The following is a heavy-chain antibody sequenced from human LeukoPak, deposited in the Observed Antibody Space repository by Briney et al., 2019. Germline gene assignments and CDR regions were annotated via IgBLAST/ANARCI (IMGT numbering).Heavy chain of an antibody. V-gene: IGHV3-74*01. CDR3: ARGFTIFGVVNDAFDI. D-gene: IGHD3-3*01. CDR1: GFTFSDYW. Sequence: PGGSRRLSCAASGFTFSDYWMHWVRQAPGKGLVWVSRIDSDGSSTSNADSVKGRFTISRDNAKNTVYLQTNSLRAEDTAVYYCARGFTIFGVVNDAFDIWGQGTMVTVSS. CDR2: IDSDGSST. J-gene: IGHJ3*02.